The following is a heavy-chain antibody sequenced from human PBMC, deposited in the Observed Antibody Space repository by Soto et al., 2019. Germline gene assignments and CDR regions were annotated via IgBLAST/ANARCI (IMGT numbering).Heavy chain of an antibody. D-gene: IGHD3-9*01. CDR1: GGSFSGYY. Sequence: SETLSLTCALDGGSFSGYYWSWIRQPPGKGLEWIGEINHSGSTNYNPSLKSRVTISVDTSKNQFSLKLSSVTAADTAVYYCARGRHILTGYYRDLNYGMDVWGQGTTVT. CDR3: ARGRHILTGYYRDLNYGMDV. CDR2: INHSGST. V-gene: IGHV4-34*01. J-gene: IGHJ6*02.